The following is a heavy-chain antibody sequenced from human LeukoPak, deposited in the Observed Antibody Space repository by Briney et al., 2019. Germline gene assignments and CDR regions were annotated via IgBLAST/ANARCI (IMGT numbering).Heavy chain of an antibody. CDR2: ITPNGGTT. D-gene: IGHD5-18*01. CDR1: GFTFSSYG. Sequence: WGSLRLSCAASGFTFSSYGLHWVGQAPGKGLEYVSAITPNGGTTYYANSVKGRFTISRDNSKNMLYLQMGSLTTEDMAVYYCARVTYGYDYWGQGTLVTVSS. CDR3: ARVTYGYDY. V-gene: IGHV3-64*01. J-gene: IGHJ4*02.